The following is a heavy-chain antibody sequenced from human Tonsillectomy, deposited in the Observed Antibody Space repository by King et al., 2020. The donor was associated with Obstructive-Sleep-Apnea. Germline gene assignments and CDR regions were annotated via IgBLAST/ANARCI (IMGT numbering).Heavy chain of an antibody. CDR1: GGSISSYY. D-gene: IGHD2-15*01. CDR3: ARTKAEGYCSGGSCYRVEYFQH. J-gene: IGHJ1*01. CDR2: IYYSGST. Sequence: QLQESGPGLVKPSETLSLTCTVSGGSISSYYWSWIRQPPGKGLEWIGYIYYSGSTNYNPSLKSRVTISVDTSKNQFSLKLSSCTAADPAVYYCARTKAEGYCSGGSCYRVEYFQHWGQGTLVTVSS. V-gene: IGHV4-59*08.